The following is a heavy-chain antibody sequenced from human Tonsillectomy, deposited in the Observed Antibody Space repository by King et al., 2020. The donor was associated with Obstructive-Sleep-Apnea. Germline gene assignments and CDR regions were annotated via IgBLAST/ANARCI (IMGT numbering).Heavy chain of an antibody. CDR1: GFTFSSYS. J-gene: IGHJ6*02. CDR3: ARDRLLGVGELFHYYYGMDV. CDR2: ISSRISTL. Sequence: VQLVESGGGLVQPGGSLRLSCAASGFTFSSYSMNWVPHAPGKGVEGVSFISSRISTLNLGGALKGRFTSSSDNAKNSLYLQMNSLRAEEPAVYYCARDRLLGVGELFHYYYGMDVWGQGTTVTVSS. D-gene: IGHD3-10*01. V-gene: IGHV3-48*04.